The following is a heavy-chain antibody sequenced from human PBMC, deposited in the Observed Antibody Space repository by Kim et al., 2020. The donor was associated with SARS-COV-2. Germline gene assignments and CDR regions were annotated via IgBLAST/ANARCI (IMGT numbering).Heavy chain of an antibody. CDR2: IIPIFGTA. J-gene: IGHJ4*02. CDR1: GGTFSSYA. D-gene: IGHD3-22*01. CDR3: AGGSSAENSSGYYWIYLIAY. Sequence: SVKVSCKASGGTFSSYAISWVRQAPGQGLEWMGGIIPIFGTANYAQKFQGRVTITADESTSTAYMELSSLRSEDTAVYYCAGGSSAENSSGYYWIYLIAYWGEGSLVTDSS. V-gene: IGHV1-69*13.